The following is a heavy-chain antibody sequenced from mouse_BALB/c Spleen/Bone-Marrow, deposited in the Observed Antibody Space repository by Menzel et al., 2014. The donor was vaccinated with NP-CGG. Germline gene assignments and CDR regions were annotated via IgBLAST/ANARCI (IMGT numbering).Heavy chain of an antibody. J-gene: IGHJ3*01. D-gene: IGHD2-4*01. Sequence: EVKVVESGGGLVKSGGSLKLSCAASGFSFXNYGMSWVRQTPEKRLEWVATISGDGRYTFYSDSVKGRFTISRDNAKNSLYLQLSSLRSEDTALYYCARHAYYDQTEVSFVYWGQGTLVTVSA. CDR2: ISGDGRYT. CDR3: ARHAYYDQTEVSFVY. V-gene: IGHV5-9-2*01. CDR1: GFSFXNYG.